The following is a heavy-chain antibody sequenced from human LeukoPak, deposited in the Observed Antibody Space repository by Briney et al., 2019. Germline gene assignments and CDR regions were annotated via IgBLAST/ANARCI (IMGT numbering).Heavy chain of an antibody. Sequence: PGGSLRLSCAASGVTFSGSAMHGVRLASGKGREWVGRIRSKANSYATAYAASVKGRFTISRDDSKNTAYLQMNSLKTEDTAVYYCTRRDAFGIWGQGTMVTVSS. V-gene: IGHV3-73*01. J-gene: IGHJ3*02. CDR3: TRRDAFGI. CDR1: GVTFSGSA. CDR2: IRSKANSYAT.